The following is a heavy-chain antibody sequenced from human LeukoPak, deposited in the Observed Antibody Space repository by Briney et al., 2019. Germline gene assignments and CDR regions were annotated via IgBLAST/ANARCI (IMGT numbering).Heavy chain of an antibody. Sequence: SETLSLTCAVCGGSFSGYYWSWIRQPPGKGLEWIGEINHSGSTNYSPSLKSRVTISVDTSKNQFSLKLSSVTAADTAVYYCARGRAPNWFDPWGQGTLVTVSS. CDR3: ARGRAPNWFDP. CDR2: INHSGST. J-gene: IGHJ5*02. V-gene: IGHV4-34*01. CDR1: GGSFSGYY.